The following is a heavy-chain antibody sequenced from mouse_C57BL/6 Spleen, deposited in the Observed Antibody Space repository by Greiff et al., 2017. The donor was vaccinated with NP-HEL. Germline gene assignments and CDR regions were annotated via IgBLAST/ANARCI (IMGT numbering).Heavy chain of an antibody. CDR2: IRSKSNNYAT. CDR1: GFSFNTYA. J-gene: IGHJ4*01. CDR3: VRHIELYYYYAMDY. D-gene: IGHD4-1*01. V-gene: IGHV10-1*01. Sequence: DVKLVESGGGLVQPKGSLKLSCAASGFSFNTYAMNWVRQAPGKGLEWVARIRSKSNNYATYYADSVKDRFTISRDDSESMLYLQMNNLKTEDTAMYYCVRHIELYYYYAMDYWGQGTSVTVSS.